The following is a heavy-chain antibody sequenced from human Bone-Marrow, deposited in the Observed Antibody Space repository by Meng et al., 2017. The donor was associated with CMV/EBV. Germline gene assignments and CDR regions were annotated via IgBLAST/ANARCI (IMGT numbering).Heavy chain of an antibody. CDR2: ISAYNGNT. CDR3: AREDIVVVPAAWDFDY. D-gene: IGHD2-2*01. Sequence: ASVKVSCKASGYTFTSYGISWVRQAPGQGLEWMGWISAYNGNTNYAQKLQGRVTMTTDTSTSTAYMELRSLRSDDTAVYYCAREDIVVVPAAWDFDYWGQGTLVTVSS. V-gene: IGHV1-18*01. CDR1: GYTFTSYG. J-gene: IGHJ4*02.